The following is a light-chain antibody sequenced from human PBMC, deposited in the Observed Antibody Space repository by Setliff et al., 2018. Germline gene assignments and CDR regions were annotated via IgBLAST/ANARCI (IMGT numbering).Light chain of an antibody. Sequence: QSALTQPPSASATPGQRVTISCSGSNSNIGSRNVNWYQQLPGTAPKLLIHKNNQRPSRVPDRFSGSKSGTSASLAISGLQSEDEADYYCAAWDDSLSGRVIFGGGTQLTVL. CDR2: KNN. CDR3: AAWDDSLSGRVI. J-gene: IGLJ2*01. CDR1: NSNIGSRN. V-gene: IGLV1-44*01.